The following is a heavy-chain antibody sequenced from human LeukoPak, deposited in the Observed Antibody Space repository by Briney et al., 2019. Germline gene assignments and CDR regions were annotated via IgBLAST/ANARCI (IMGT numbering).Heavy chain of an antibody. CDR2: ISYDGTNK. J-gene: IGHJ4*02. CDR1: GFTFSSYG. D-gene: IGHD1-20*01. CDR3: AKSITGTRYYFDY. Sequence: GGSLRLSCAASGFTFSSYGIHWVRQAPDKGLEWVAVISYDGTNKYYADSVKGRFTISRDNSKNTLYLQMNSLRAEDTAVYYCAKSITGTRYYFDYWGQGTLVTVSS. V-gene: IGHV3-30*18.